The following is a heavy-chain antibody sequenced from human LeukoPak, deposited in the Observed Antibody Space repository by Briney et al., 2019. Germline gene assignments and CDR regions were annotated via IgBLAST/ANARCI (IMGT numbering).Heavy chain of an antibody. D-gene: IGHD6-19*01. V-gene: IGHV4-34*01. Sequence: SETLSLTCTVSGGSISSYYWSWIRQPPGKGLEWIGEINHRGSTHYNPSLKSRVTISVDTSKKQFSLKLSSVTAADTAVYYCATYSTGFDIWGQGTVVTVSS. CDR1: GGSISSYY. J-gene: IGHJ3*02. CDR3: ATYSTGFDI. CDR2: INHRGST.